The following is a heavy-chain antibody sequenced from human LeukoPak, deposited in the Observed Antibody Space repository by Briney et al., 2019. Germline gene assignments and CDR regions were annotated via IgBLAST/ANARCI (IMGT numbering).Heavy chain of an antibody. V-gene: IGHV3-66*01. CDR1: GFTVSSNY. CDR2: IYSGGST. CDR3: ARDRSGTVTPIDYGMDV. D-gene: IGHD4-17*01. Sequence: PGGSLRLSCAASGFTVSSNYMSWVRQAPGKGLEWVSVIYSGGSTYYADSVKGRFTISRDNSKNTLYLQMNSLRAEDTAVYYCARDRSGTVTPIDYGMDVWGQGTTVTVSS. J-gene: IGHJ6*02.